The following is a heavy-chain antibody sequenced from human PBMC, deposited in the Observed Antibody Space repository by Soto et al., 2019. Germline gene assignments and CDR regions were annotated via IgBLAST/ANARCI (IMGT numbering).Heavy chain of an antibody. Sequence: QVPLVQSGAEVKKPAASVKVSCKASRYTLTSYGITWVRQAPGQGLEWKGWISAYNGNTNYAQKLQGKVTMTTDTSTSTAYMELRSLRADDTVVYYCARWGYGDKAPIDYWGQGTLVTVSS. D-gene: IGHD4-17*01. J-gene: IGHJ4*02. CDR3: ARWGYGDKAPIDY. CDR1: RYTLTSYG. V-gene: IGHV1-18*01. CDR2: ISAYNGNT.